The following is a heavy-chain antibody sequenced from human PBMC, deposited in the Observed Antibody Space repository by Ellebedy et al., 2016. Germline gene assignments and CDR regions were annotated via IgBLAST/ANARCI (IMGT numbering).Heavy chain of an antibody. J-gene: IGHJ4*02. CDR2: ISSSSSYI. D-gene: IGHD3-22*01. CDR1: GFTFSSYS. V-gene: IGHV3-21*01. CDR3: ARDRSRTMIALDY. Sequence: GGSLRLSCAASGFTFSSYSMNWVRQAPGKGLEWVSSISSSSSYIYYADSVKGRFTIPRDNSKNTLYLQMNSLRAEDTAAYYCARDRSRTMIALDYWGQGTLVTVSS.